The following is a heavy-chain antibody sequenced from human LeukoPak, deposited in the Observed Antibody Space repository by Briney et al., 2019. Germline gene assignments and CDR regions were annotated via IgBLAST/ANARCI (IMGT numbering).Heavy chain of an antibody. CDR3: ARQKPGAGVLDI. J-gene: IGHJ3*02. CDR2: IFPGDSDT. D-gene: IGHD6-19*01. CDR1: GYTFTSYW. Sequence: GESLKISCKVSGYTFTSYWIGWVRQMPGKGLEWMGIIFPGDSDTRYSPSFQGRVTISVDKSISTAYVQWSSLKASDTAVYYCARQKPGAGVLDIGGKGKMVTASS. V-gene: IGHV5-51*01.